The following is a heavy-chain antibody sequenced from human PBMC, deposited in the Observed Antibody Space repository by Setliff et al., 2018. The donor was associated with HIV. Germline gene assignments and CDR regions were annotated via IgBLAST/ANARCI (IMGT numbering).Heavy chain of an antibody. CDR1: GGSISSYY. CDR2: IYTSGSS. V-gene: IGHV4-4*07. D-gene: IGHD3-10*01. CDR3: ARGRHGLGLDV. J-gene: IGHJ4*02. Sequence: KSSETLSLTCTVSGGSISSYYWSWIRQPAGKGLEWIGRIYTSGSSHYNPSLKSRVTISVDTSKDQFSLKLNSVTAADTAVYYCARGRHGLGLDVWGQGTLVTVSS.